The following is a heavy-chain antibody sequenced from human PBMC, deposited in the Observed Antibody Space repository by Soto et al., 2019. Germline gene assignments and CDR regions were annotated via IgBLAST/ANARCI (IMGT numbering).Heavy chain of an antibody. CDR2: ISAYNGNT. CDR1: GYTFTSYG. V-gene: IGHV1-18*01. J-gene: IGHJ3*02. CDR3: ARDMAGHYKDAFDI. D-gene: IGHD6-19*01. Sequence: GASVKVSCKASGYTFTSYGISWVRQAPGQGLEWMGWISAYNGNTNYAQKLQGRVTMTTDTSTSTAYMELRSLRSDDTAVYYCARDMAGHYKDAFDIWGQGTMVTVSS.